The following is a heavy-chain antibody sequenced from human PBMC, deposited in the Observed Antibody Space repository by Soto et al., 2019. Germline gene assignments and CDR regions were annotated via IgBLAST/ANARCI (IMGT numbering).Heavy chain of an antibody. CDR1: GGSISSYY. CDR3: ARHMAKAGDPIDY. CDR2: IYYSGST. D-gene: IGHD7-27*01. Sequence: SETLSLTCTVSGGSISSYYWSWIRQPPGKGLEWIGYIYYSGSTNYNPSLKSRVTISVDTSKNQFSLKLSSVTAADTAVYYCARHMAKAGDPIDYWGQGTLVTVSS. J-gene: IGHJ4*02. V-gene: IGHV4-59*08.